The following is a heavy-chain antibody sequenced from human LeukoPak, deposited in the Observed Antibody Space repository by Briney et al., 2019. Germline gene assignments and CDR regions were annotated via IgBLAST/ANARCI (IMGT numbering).Heavy chain of an antibody. V-gene: IGHV1-24*01. CDR2: FDPEDGET. CDR3: ATVGRLYCSSTSCYRPAPFDP. Sequence: ASVTVSCTVSGYTLTELSMHWVRQAPGKGLEWMGGFDPEDGETIYAQKFQGRVAMTEDTSTDTAYMELSSLRSEDTAVYYCATVGRLYCSSTSCYRPAPFDPWGQGTLVTVSS. J-gene: IGHJ5*02. CDR1: GYTLTELS. D-gene: IGHD2-2*01.